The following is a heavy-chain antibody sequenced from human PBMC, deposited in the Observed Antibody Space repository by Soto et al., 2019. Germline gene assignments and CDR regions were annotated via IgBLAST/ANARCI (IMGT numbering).Heavy chain of an antibody. CDR1: GFTFSDYY. D-gene: IGHD2-2*01. J-gene: IGHJ4*02. V-gene: IGHV3-11*01. CDR3: AREGPPAAMDY. CDR2: ISSSGSTI. Sequence: PGESLKISCAASGFTFSDYYMSWIRQAPGKGLEWVSYISSSGSTIYYADSVKGRFTISRDNAKNSLYLQMNSLRAEDTAVYYCAREGPPAAMDYWGQGTLVTVSS.